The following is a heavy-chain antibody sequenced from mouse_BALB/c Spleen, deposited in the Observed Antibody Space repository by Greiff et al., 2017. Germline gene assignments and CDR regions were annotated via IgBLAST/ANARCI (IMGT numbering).Heavy chain of an antibody. CDR3: ARKDYGNYDYAMDY. D-gene: IGHD2-1*01. Sequence: VQLQQSGAELVRPGTSVKISCKASGYTFTNYWLGWVKQRPGHGLEWIGDIYPGGGYTNYNEKFKGKATLTADTSSSTAYMQLSSLTSEDSAVYFCARKDYGNYDYAMDYWGQGTSVTVSS. CDR1: GYTFTNYW. CDR2: IYPGGGYT. J-gene: IGHJ4*01. V-gene: IGHV1-63*02.